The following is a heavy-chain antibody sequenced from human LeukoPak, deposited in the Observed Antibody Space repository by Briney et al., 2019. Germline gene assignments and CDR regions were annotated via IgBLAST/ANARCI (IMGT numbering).Heavy chain of an antibody. J-gene: IGHJ4*02. Sequence: ASVKVSCKASGYTFINYYMKWVRQAPGQGLEWMGIINPSGGSTSYAQKFQGRVTMTRDMSTSTVYMELSSLRSEDTAVYYCARDPGEMATIEDYWGQGTLVTVSS. V-gene: IGHV1-46*01. D-gene: IGHD5-24*01. CDR1: GYTFINYY. CDR2: INPSGGST. CDR3: ARDPGEMATIEDY.